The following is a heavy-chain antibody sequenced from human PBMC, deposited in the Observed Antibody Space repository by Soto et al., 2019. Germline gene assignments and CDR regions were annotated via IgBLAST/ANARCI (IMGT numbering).Heavy chain of an antibody. CDR3: ATPGYSIAVVY. CDR2: ITHDGSQK. CDR1: GFTFRSYA. J-gene: IGHJ4*02. D-gene: IGHD6-19*01. V-gene: IGHV3-30-3*01. Sequence: GGSLRLSCGVSGFTFRSYAMYWVRQAPGKGLEWVAVITHDGSQKYYADSVKGRFTISRDNAKNSLYLQMNSLRAEDTAVYYCATPGYSIAVVYWGQGTLVTVSS.